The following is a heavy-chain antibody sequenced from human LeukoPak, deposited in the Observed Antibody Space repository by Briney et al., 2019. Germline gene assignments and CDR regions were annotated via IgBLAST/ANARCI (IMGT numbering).Heavy chain of an antibody. J-gene: IGHJ4*02. CDR1: GASISTSDDY. Sequence: SETLSLTCTVSGASISTSDDYWRWIRQPPGKGLEWIGSLSYSGSPYYNPSLKTRVTISVDTSKNQFSLKLSSVTAADTAVYYCARSYYFDYWGQGTLVTVSS. CDR2: LSYSGSP. V-gene: IGHV4-39*07. CDR3: ARSYYFDY.